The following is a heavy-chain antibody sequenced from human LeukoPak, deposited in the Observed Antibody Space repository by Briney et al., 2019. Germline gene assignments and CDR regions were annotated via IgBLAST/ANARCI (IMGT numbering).Heavy chain of an antibody. V-gene: IGHV3-21*01. J-gene: IGHJ4*02. D-gene: IGHD3-22*01. CDR1: GFTFSSYS. Sequence: GGSLRLSCAASGFTFSSYSMNWVRQAPGKGLEWVSSISSSSSYIYYADSVKGRFTISRDNAKNSLYLQMNSLRAEDTAVYYCARGSGYYYDSSGYSQRDYWGQGTLVTVSS. CDR3: ARGSGYYYDSSGYSQRDY. CDR2: ISSSSSYI.